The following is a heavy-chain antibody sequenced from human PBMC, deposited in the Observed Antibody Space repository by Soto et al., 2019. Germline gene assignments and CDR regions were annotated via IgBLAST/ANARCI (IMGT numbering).Heavy chain of an antibody. J-gene: IGHJ6*02. CDR1: GFTFSSYR. V-gene: IGHV3-7*01. Sequence: PAGSVRHTCADSGFTFSSYRLIWDRQAPGKGLEWVANIKQDGSEKYYVDSVKGRFTISRDNAKNSLYLQMNSLRVEDTAVYYCARGYCSGGSCYSYPYYYYGMDVWGQGTTVTVSS. CDR2: IKQDGSEK. CDR3: ARGYCSGGSCYSYPYYYYGMDV. D-gene: IGHD2-15*01.